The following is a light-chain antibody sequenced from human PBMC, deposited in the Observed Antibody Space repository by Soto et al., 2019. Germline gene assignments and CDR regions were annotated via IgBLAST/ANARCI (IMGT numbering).Light chain of an antibody. Sequence: IQMTQSPSSLSASVGDRGTITCRASQGIRNDLGWYQHKPGKAPKLLIYAASSLQSGVPSRFSGSGSGADFILTISSLEPEDFATYYCQQSFSTPPWTFGQGTKVDI. CDR2: AAS. V-gene: IGKV1-39*01. CDR3: QQSFSTPPWT. J-gene: IGKJ1*01. CDR1: QGIRND.